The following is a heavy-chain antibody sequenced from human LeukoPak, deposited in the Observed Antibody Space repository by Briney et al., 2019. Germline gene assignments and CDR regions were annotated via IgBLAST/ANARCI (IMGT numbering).Heavy chain of an antibody. V-gene: IGHV3-23*01. Sequence: GGSLRLSCAASGFTVSSNYMSWVRQAPGKGLEWVSAISGRGGRTYYADSVKGRFTISRDNSENTLYLQMNRLRADDTAIYYCAKSTWFDYFDYWGQGTLVTVSS. CDR3: AKSTWFDYFDY. D-gene: IGHD3-9*01. CDR1: GFTVSSNY. J-gene: IGHJ4*02. CDR2: ISGRGGRT.